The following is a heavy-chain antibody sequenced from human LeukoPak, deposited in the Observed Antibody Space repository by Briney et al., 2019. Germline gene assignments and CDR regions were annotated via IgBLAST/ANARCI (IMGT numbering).Heavy chain of an antibody. CDR3: AKPKLDLYCGGDCYGLYFDY. D-gene: IGHD2-21*02. J-gene: IGHJ4*02. CDR2: ISSSSSYI. Sequence: GGSLRLSCAASGFTFSSYSMNWVRQAPGKGLEWVSSISSSSSYIYYADSVKGRFTISRDNAKNSLYLQMNSLRAEGTAVYYCAKPKLDLYCGGDCYGLYFDYWGQGTLDTVSS. CDR1: GFTFSSYS. V-gene: IGHV3-21*01.